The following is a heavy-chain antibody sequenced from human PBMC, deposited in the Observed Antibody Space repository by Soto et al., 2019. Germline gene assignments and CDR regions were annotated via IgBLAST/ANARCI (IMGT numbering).Heavy chain of an antibody. CDR2: MSSSSSYI. CDR1: GFTFSSYS. J-gene: IGHJ4*02. V-gene: IGHV3-21*01. D-gene: IGHD2-2*01. Sequence: PGGSLRLSCAASGFTFSSYSLNWVRQAPGKGLEWVSSMSSSSSYIYYADSVKGRFTISRDNAKNSLYLQMNSLRAEDTAVYYCARVRRDIVVVPAAIFDYWGQGTLVTVSS. CDR3: ARVRRDIVVVPAAIFDY.